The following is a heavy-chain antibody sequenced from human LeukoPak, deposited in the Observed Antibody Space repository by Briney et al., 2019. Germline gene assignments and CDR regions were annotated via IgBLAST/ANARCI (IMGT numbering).Heavy chain of an antibody. V-gene: IGHV3-7*01. Sequence: PGGSLRLSGTASGFTFSDYWMTWVRQAPGKGPEWVANIKQDGSQRYYVDSVRGRFTISRDNAKNSLFLQMNGLRAEDTAVYYCARRGGSSSRRSPIDYWGQGTLVTVSS. D-gene: IGHD6-6*01. J-gene: IGHJ4*02. CDR2: IKQDGSQR. CDR3: ARRGGSSSRRSPIDY. CDR1: GFTFSDYW.